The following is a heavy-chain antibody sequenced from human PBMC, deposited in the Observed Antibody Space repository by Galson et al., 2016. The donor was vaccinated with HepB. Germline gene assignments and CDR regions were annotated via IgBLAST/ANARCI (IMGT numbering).Heavy chain of an antibody. V-gene: IGHV1-69*01. Sequence: QSGAEVKKPGESLKISCKASGGIFDNHSINWVRQAPGQGLEWMGGILPLFFTPKYAPRFQGRVTFTADESSNTAYMELSSLKSEDTAMYYCAAAPWSTTAAPHDAFDIWGLGTVVIVSS. CDR3: AAAPWSTTAAPHDAFDI. D-gene: IGHD4-11*01. CDR1: GGIFDNHS. J-gene: IGHJ3*02. CDR2: ILPLFFTP.